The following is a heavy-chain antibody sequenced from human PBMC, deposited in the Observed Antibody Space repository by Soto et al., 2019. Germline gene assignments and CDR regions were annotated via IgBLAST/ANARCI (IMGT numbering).Heavy chain of an antibody. CDR1: GFTFSSYG. CDR2: ILYDGSNK. D-gene: IGHD6-6*01. J-gene: IGHJ6*02. Sequence: GGSLRLSCAASGFTFSSYGMHWVRQAPGKGLEWVAVILYDGSNKYYADSVKGRFTISRDNSKNTLYLQMNSLRGEDTAVYYCAKSEYSSFYYYYGVDVWGQGTTVTVSS. V-gene: IGHV3-30*18. CDR3: AKSEYSSFYYYYGVDV.